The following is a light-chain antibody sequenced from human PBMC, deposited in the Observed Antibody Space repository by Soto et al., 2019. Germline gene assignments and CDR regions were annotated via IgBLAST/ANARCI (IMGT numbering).Light chain of an antibody. J-gene: IGKJ1*01. Sequence: IQMTQSPSTLSASVGDGVTITCRASQSISIWLAWYQQKPGKAPKLLIYKASSLESEVPSRFSGSGSGTEFTLTINRLQPDDSATYFCQQYNSDSTFGQGTKVEIK. V-gene: IGKV1-5*03. CDR2: KAS. CDR1: QSISIW. CDR3: QQYNSDST.